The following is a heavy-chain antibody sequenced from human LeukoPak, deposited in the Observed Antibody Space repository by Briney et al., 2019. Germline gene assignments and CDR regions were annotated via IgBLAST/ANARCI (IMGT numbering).Heavy chain of an antibody. CDR3: ARAAYSSTWYSRYFDL. V-gene: IGHV3-30*02. D-gene: IGHD6-13*01. CDR2: IRYDGSNK. J-gene: IGHJ2*01. CDR1: GFTFSSYG. Sequence: GGSLRLSCAASGFTFSSYGMHWVRQAPGKGLEWVAFIRYDGSNKYYADSVKGRFTISRDNSKNTLYLHVNSLRPEDTAVYYCARAAYSSTWYSRYFDLWGRGTLVTVSS.